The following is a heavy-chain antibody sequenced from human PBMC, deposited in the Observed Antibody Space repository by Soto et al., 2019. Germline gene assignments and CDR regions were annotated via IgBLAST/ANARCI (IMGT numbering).Heavy chain of an antibody. D-gene: IGHD6-13*01. CDR2: ISSNSAYI. CDR3: TRDASRDSSARGWFDP. Sequence: GGSLGLGCAASGFTLRSFTMNWVRQAPGKGLEWVSTISSNSAYIYYTDALRGRFTISRDNAKNSLHLQMNSLRAEDTAVYYCTRDASRDSSARGWFDPWGPGTLVTVSS. CDR1: GFTLRSFT. V-gene: IGHV3-21*01. J-gene: IGHJ5*02.